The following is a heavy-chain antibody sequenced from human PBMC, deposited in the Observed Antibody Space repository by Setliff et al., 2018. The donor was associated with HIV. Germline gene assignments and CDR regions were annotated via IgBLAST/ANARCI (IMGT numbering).Heavy chain of an antibody. Sequence: SETLSLTCTVSGGSISSSSYYWGWIRQPPGKGLEWIGSIYYSGSTYYNPSLKSRVTISVDTSKNQFSLKLSSVTAADTAVYYCARSEGIAWFDPWGQGTLVTVSS. D-gene: IGHD3-3*01. J-gene: IGHJ5*02. CDR1: GGSISSSSYY. CDR2: IYYSGST. V-gene: IGHV4-39*07. CDR3: ARSEGIAWFDP.